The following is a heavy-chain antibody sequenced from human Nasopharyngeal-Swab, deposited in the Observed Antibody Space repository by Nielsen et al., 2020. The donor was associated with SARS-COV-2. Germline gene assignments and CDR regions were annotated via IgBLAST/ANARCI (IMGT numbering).Heavy chain of an antibody. D-gene: IGHD6-19*01. J-gene: IGHJ6*03. CDR2: IKSKTDGGTT. CDR1: GFTFSNAW. Sequence: GESLKIPCAASGFTFSNAWMSWVRQAPGKGLEWVGRIKSKTDGGTTDYAAPVKGRFTISRDDSKNTLYLQMNSLKTEDTAVYYCTTDPQQWLVEYYYYMDVWGKGTTVTVSS. V-gene: IGHV3-15*01. CDR3: TTDPQQWLVEYYYYMDV.